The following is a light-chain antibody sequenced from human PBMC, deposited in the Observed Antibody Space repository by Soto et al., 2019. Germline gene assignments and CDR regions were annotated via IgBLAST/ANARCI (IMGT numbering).Light chain of an antibody. CDR1: SSDIDSYNY. V-gene: IGLV2-14*01. Sequence: QSALTQPASVSGSPGQSITISCTGTSSDIDSYNYVSWYQQHPGKAPKLMIYDVTNRPSGVSNRLSGSKSGNTASLTISGLQAEDEADYYCSSYTSSSTYVFGTGTKLTVL. J-gene: IGLJ1*01. CDR3: SSYTSSSTYV. CDR2: DVT.